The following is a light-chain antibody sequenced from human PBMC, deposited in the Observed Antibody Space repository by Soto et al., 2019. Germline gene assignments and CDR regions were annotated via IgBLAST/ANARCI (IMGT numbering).Light chain of an antibody. J-gene: IGLJ1*01. V-gene: IGLV2-8*01. Sequence: LPSESRSPLESVTLSCSGTSSDVGRYNYISWYQQHPGKAPKLLIYEVSKRPSGVPDRFSGSKSGNTASLTVSGLQAEDEADYDCSSYAGSSHCVCGTGNKVTV. CDR3: SSYAGSSHCV. CDR2: EVS. CDR1: SSDVGRYNY.